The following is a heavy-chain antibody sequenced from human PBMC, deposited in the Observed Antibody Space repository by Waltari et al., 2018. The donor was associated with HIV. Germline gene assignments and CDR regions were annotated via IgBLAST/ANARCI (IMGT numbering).Heavy chain of an antibody. CDR1: GYTFSDYY. Sequence: QVQLVQSGAEVKKPGASVKVSCKASGYTFSDYYMHWVRQAPGQGLEWMGWINPNSGGTRYAEKFQGRVTMTRDTSISTAYMELSSLRFDDTAVYYCARVFRGTVNYFDSRLGHWGQGTLVTVSS. D-gene: IGHD3-22*01. J-gene: IGHJ5*02. CDR2: INPNSGGT. CDR3: ARVFRGTVNYFDSRLGH. V-gene: IGHV1-2*02.